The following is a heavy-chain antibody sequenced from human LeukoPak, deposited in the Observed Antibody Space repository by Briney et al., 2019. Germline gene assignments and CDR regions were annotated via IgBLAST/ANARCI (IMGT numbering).Heavy chain of an antibody. CDR2: IYYSGST. J-gene: IGHJ4*02. Sequence: SQTLSLTCTVSGGSISSGGYYWRWIRQNPGKGLEWIGYIYYSGSTYYNPSLKSRVTISVDTSKNQFSLKLSSVTAADTAVYYCAREGSDYDWKGVWGQGTLVTVSS. D-gene: IGHD5-12*01. CDR1: GGSISSGGYY. CDR3: AREGSDYDWKGV. V-gene: IGHV4-31*03.